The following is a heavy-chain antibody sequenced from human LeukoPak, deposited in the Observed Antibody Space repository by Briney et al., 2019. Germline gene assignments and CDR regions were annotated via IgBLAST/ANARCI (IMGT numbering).Heavy chain of an antibody. Sequence: GGSLRLSCAASGFTFSNYAMTWARQAPGKGLEWVSTLSGSGTSTDYADSVKGRFTISRDNSNNALYLQMNNLRAEDTAVYYCARGSSAFYYLDYWGQGTLVTVSS. J-gene: IGHJ4*02. V-gene: IGHV3-23*01. CDR2: LSGSGTST. D-gene: IGHD6-13*01. CDR1: GFTFSNYA. CDR3: ARGSSAFYYLDY.